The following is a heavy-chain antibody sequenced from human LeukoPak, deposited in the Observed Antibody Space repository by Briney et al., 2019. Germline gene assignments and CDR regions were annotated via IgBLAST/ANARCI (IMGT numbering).Heavy chain of an antibody. Sequence: PGGSLRLSCAASGFIFSSYAMSWVRQAPGKGLEWVSSISSSSSYIYYADSVKGRFTISRDNAKNSLYLQMNSLRAEDTAVYYCARDNPTSNYYDSSGKYRGDYWGQGTLVTVSS. CDR3: ARDNPTSNYYDSSGKYRGDY. D-gene: IGHD3-22*01. CDR1: GFIFSSYA. V-gene: IGHV3-21*01. CDR2: ISSSSSYI. J-gene: IGHJ4*02.